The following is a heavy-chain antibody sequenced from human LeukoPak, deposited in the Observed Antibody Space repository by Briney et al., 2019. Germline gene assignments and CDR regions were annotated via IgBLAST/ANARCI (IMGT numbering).Heavy chain of an antibody. CDR1: GDSINNYY. D-gene: IGHD4-17*01. J-gene: IGHJ4*02. V-gene: IGHV4-59*01. CDR2: INYSGSS. Sequence: SETLSLTCTVSGDSINNYYWSWIRQPPGKGLEWIGNINYSGSSNSNPSLKSRVTISVDSSTNHFSLRLTSVTAADTAIYYCAAMTTVTMYSYFFDSWGQGTLLTVSS. CDR3: AAMTTVTMYSYFFDS.